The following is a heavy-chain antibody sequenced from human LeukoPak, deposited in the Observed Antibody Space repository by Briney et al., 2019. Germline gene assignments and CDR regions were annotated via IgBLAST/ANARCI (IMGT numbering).Heavy chain of an antibody. V-gene: IGHV1-18*01. Sequence: ASVKVSCKASGYKFSSYGITWVRQARGQGLEWMGWTTAYNVNTRIAEKFQARVTLTTDTATDTAFMELGSLRFDDTAVYYCARVLRLGEVSLGFWGQGTLVTVSS. D-gene: IGHD3-16*02. CDR3: ARVLRLGEVSLGF. CDR2: TTAYNVNT. J-gene: IGHJ4*02. CDR1: GYKFSSYG.